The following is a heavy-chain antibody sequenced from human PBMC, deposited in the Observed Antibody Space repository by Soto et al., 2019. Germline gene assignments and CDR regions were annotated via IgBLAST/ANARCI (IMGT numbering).Heavy chain of an antibody. V-gene: IGHV4-30-4*01. CDR3: ARRVAGGPGWFDA. J-gene: IGHJ5*02. CDR2: IYYSGST. Sequence: SETLPLTCTLSGGSISRGDYYWSWIRQPPGKGLERIGYIYYSGSTYYNRSLKSRVTISVDTSKNKFSLNLSSVTAADTAVYYCARRVAGGPGWFDAWPEGALVTFS. CDR1: GGSISRGDYY.